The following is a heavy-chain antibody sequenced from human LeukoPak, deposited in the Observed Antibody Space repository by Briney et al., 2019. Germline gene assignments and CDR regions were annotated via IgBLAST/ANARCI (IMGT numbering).Heavy chain of an antibody. CDR2: IKSKTDGGTT. V-gene: IGHV3-15*01. J-gene: IGHJ4*02. D-gene: IGHD3-3*01. CDR1: GFTFSNAW. Sequence: GGSLRLSCAASGFTFSNAWMSWVRQAPGKGLEWVGRIKSKTDGGTTDYAAPVKGRFTISRDDSKNTLYLQMNSLRAEDTAVYYCARDSSGIFDYWGQGTLVTVSS. CDR3: ARDSSGIFDY.